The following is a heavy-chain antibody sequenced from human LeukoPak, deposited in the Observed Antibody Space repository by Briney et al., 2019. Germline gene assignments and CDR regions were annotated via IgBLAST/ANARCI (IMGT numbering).Heavy chain of an antibody. D-gene: IGHD2-2*01. CDR1: GYTFTSYD. CDR2: MNPNSGNT. CDR3: ARGGHGVVVPAATKRYYYYYMDV. V-gene: IGHV1-8*01. Sequence: ASVKVSCKASGYTFTSYDINWVRQATGQGLEWMGWMNPNSGNTGYAQKSQGRVTMTRNTSISTAYMELSSLRSEDTAVYYCARGGHGVVVPAATKRYYYYYMDVWGKGTTVTVSS. J-gene: IGHJ6*03.